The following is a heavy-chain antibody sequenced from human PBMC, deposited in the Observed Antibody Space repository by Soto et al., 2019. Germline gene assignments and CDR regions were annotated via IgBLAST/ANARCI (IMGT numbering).Heavy chain of an antibody. J-gene: IGHJ6*02. CDR2: ISSSSSYI. CDR3: PRDRTHYYDFWSGYYTDCYYGMDV. CDR1: GFTFSSYS. V-gene: IGHV3-21*01. Sequence: GWSLRLSCAASGFTFSSYSMNWVRQAPGKGLEWVSSISSSSSYIYYADSVKGRFTISRDNAKNSLYLQMNSLRAEDTAVYYCPRDRTHYYDFWSGYYTDCYYGMDVWGQGTTVTVS. D-gene: IGHD3-3*01.